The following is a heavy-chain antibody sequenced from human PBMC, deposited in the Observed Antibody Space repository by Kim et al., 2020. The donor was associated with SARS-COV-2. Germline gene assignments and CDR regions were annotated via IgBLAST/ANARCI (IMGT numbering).Heavy chain of an antibody. CDR2: ISYDGSNK. CDR3: AKDHLQEQQLVPVDY. V-gene: IGHV3-30*18. D-gene: IGHD6-13*01. J-gene: IGHJ4*02. Sequence: GGSLRLSCAASGFTFSSYGMHWVRQAPGKGLEWVAIISYDGSNKYYGDSAKRRFTISRDNSKNTLYLQMNSLRAEDTAVYYCAKDHLQEQQLVPVDYWGQGTLVTVSS. CDR1: GFTFSSYG.